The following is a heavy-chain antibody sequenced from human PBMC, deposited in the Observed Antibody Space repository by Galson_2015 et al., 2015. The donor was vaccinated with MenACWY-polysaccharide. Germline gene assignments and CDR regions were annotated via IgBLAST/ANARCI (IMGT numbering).Heavy chain of an antibody. CDR1: GFTFSSYA. J-gene: IGHJ6*02. CDR3: ARSTARPHQGSYYYYGMDV. D-gene: IGHD5-18*01. Sequence: SLRLSCAASGFTFSSYAMSWVRQAPGKGLEWVSAISGSGGSTYYADSVKGRFTISRDNSKNTLYLQMNSLRAEDTAVYYCARSTARPHQGSYYYYGMDVWGQGTTVTVSS. CDR2: ISGSGGST. V-gene: IGHV3-23*01.